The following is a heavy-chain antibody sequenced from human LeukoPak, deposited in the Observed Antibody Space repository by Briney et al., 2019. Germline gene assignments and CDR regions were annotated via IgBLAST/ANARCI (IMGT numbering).Heavy chain of an antibody. J-gene: IGHJ4*02. CDR2: MNPNSGNT. CDR3: ARVPIAAAGIYYFDH. Sequence: ASVKVSCKASGYTFTSYDTNWVRQATGQGLEWMGWMNPNSGNTGYAQKFQGRVTMTRNTSISTAYMELSSLRSEDTAVYYCARVPIAAAGIYYFDHWGQGTLVTVSS. D-gene: IGHD6-13*01. CDR1: GYTFTSYD. V-gene: IGHV1-8*01.